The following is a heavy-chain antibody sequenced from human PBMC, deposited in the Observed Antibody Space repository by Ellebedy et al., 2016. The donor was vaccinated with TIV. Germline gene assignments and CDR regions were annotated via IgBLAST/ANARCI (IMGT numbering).Heavy chain of an antibody. J-gene: IGHJ3*02. D-gene: IGHD4-17*01. CDR3: ARDGSYGDYLSPTHAFEI. CDR2: INQEGSEK. CDR1: GFSFRSYW. V-gene: IGHV3-7*01. Sequence: GGSLRLSCAASGFSFRSYWMSWVRQSPGRGLEWVANINQEGSEKYSVDSVKGRFTISRDNAKNSLYLEMNRLRGDDTAVYFCARDGSYGDYLSPTHAFEIWGQGTTVTVSS.